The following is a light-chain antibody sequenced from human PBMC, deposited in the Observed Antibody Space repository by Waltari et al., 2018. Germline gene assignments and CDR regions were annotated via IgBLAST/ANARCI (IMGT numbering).Light chain of an antibody. CDR2: DVS. V-gene: IGLV2-14*03. CDR3: CSYATRDSYV. J-gene: IGLJ1*01. Sequence: QSALTQPASVSGSPGQSITISCTGTSSDVGGYNYVSWYQQHPGKAPKFMIYDVSKRPSGVSDRFCGSKSGNTASLTISGLQAEDEADYYCCSYATRDSYVFGTGTKVTVL. CDR1: SSDVGGYNY.